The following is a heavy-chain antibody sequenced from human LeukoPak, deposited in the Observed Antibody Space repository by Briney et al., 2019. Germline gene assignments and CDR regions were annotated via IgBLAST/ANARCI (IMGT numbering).Heavy chain of an antibody. CDR1: GFTFSSYG. V-gene: IGHV3-30*18. J-gene: IGHJ4*02. D-gene: IGHD5-24*01. CDR3: AKDEKMATIGY. Sequence: PGGSLRLSCAASGFTFSSYGMHWVRQAPGKGLEWVAVISYDGSNKYYADSVKGRFTISRDNSKNTLYLQMNSLRAEDTAVYYCAKDEKMATIGYWGQGTLVTVSS. CDR2: ISYDGSNK.